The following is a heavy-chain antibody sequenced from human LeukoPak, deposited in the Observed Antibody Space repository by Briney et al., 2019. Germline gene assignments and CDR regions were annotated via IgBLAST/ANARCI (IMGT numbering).Heavy chain of an antibody. Sequence: GGSLRLSCAASGFTFSSYGIHWVRQAPGKGLEWVAVVWYDGKNKFYGDSVKGRFTISRDNSKNTVDLQMNSLRAEDTAVYYCANEIRPNDYWGQGTLVTVSS. V-gene: IGHV3-33*06. CDR2: VWYDGKNK. CDR3: ANEIRPNDY. CDR1: GFTFSSYG. D-gene: IGHD4-17*01. J-gene: IGHJ4*02.